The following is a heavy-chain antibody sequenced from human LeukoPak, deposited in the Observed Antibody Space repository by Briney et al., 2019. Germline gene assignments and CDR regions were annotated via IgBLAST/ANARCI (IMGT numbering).Heavy chain of an antibody. Sequence: SQTLSLTCAVSGGSISSGGYSWSWIRQPPGKGLEWIGYIYHSGSTYYNPSLKSRVTISVDTSKNQFSLKLSSVTAADTAVYYCAREGRITMVRGVGTFDIWGQGTMVTVSS. J-gene: IGHJ3*02. V-gene: IGHV4-30-2*01. D-gene: IGHD3-10*01. CDR2: IYHSGST. CDR3: AREGRITMVRGVGTFDI. CDR1: GGSISSGGYS.